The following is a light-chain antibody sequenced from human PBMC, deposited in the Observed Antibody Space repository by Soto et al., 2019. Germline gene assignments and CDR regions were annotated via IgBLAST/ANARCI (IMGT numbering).Light chain of an antibody. V-gene: IGKV1-5*03. J-gene: IGKJ4*01. CDR3: QQLYSFPLT. CDR1: QTISGW. Sequence: DIHMTQSPSTLSASVGDRVTITCRASQTISGWLAWYQQKPGKAPKLLIYKASTLKSGVPSRFSGSGSGTEFTLTISSLQPDDFATYYCQQLYSFPLTFGGGTKVDIK. CDR2: KAS.